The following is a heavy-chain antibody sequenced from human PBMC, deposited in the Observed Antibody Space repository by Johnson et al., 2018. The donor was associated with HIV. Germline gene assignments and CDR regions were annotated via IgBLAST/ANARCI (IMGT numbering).Heavy chain of an antibody. V-gene: IGHV3-30*04. D-gene: IGHD6-19*01. CDR1: GFTFSSYA. CDR2: ISYDGSDK. CDR3: ARRMKAVAHHDAFDI. Sequence: QVQLVESGGGLVQPGGSLRLSCAASGFTFSSYAMHWVRQAPAKGLEWVAVISYDGSDKYYADSVKGRFTISRDNSKTTLCLQMNSLRAEDTAVYYCARRMKAVAHHDAFDIWGQGTMVTVSS. J-gene: IGHJ3*02.